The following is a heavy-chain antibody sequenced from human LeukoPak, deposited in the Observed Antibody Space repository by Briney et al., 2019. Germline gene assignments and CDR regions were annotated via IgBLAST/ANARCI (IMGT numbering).Heavy chain of an antibody. CDR1: GFSFSSYI. CDR2: IYYSGST. D-gene: IGHD1-7*01. Sequence: PGGSLRLSCAASGFSFSSYIMNWVRQAPGKGLEWIGSIYYSGSTYYNLSLESRVTISVDTSKNQFSLKLSSVTAADTAVYLCARHAITGTHDWFDPWGQGTLVTVSS. V-gene: IGHV4-39*01. J-gene: IGHJ5*02. CDR3: ARHAITGTHDWFDP.